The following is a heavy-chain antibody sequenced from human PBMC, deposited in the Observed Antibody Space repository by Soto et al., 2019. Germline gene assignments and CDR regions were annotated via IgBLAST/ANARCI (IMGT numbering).Heavy chain of an antibody. V-gene: IGHV3-13*01. D-gene: IGHD2-15*01. CDR1: GFTFSSYD. J-gene: IGHJ3*02. CDR3: ARGGFRRDCSGGSCYSNAFDI. Sequence: GGSLRLSCAASGFTFSSYDMHWVRQATGKGLEWVSAIGTAGDTYYPGSVKGRFTISRENAKNSLYLQMNSLRAGDTAVYYCARGGFRRDCSGGSCYSNAFDIWGQGTMVTVSS. CDR2: IGTAGDT.